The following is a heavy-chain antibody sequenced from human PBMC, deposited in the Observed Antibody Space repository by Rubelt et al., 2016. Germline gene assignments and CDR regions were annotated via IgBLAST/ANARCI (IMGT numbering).Heavy chain of an antibody. Sequence: QVQLQESGPGLVKPSETLSLTCTVSGGSIIPYCWSWIRQPPGKGLEWIGYILYTGTTDYNPSLKDRVTISVDTSKSQFSLKLSPVSAADTAVYYCAKELCSGGNCYLGYWGQGTRVTVSS. CDR1: GGSIIPYC. J-gene: IGHJ4*02. D-gene: IGHD2-15*01. V-gene: IGHV4-59*01. CDR3: AKELCSGGNCYLGY. CDR2: ILYTGTT.